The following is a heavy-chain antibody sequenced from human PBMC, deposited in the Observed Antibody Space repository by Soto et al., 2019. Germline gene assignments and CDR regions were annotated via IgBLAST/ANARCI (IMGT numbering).Heavy chain of an antibody. CDR3: ARWGIAVAEAWFDP. D-gene: IGHD6-19*01. V-gene: IGHV1-18*01. Sequence: GASLKVSCKASGYTFTSYGISWVRQAPGQGLEWMGWISAYNGNTNYAQKLQGRVTMTTDTSTSTAYMELRSLRSDDTAVYYCARWGIAVAEAWFDPWGQGTLVTVSS. CDR2: ISAYNGNT. CDR1: GYTFTSYG. J-gene: IGHJ5*02.